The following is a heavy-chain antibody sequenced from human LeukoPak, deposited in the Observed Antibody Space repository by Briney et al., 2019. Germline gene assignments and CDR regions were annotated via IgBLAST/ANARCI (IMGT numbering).Heavy chain of an antibody. CDR3: AKADSNGYYSFFDY. Sequence: AGGSLRLSCAASGFTFSSYGMNWVRQAPGKGLEWVSYISSSSNIMNYADSVKGRFTTSRDNAKNSLYLQMNSLRVEDTAVYYCAKADSNGYYSFFDYWGQGTLVTVSS. CDR1: GFTFSSYG. D-gene: IGHD3-22*01. V-gene: IGHV3-48*01. CDR2: ISSSSNIM. J-gene: IGHJ4*02.